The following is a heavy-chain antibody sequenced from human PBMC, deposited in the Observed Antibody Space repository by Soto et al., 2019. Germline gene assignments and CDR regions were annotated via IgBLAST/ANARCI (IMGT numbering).Heavy chain of an antibody. J-gene: IGHJ5*02. CDR3: ARVGRGTTVVTLGWFDP. CDR1: GGTFSSYA. V-gene: IGHV1-69*13. Sequence: ASVKVSCKASGGTFSSYAISWVRQAPGQGLEWMGGIIPIFGTANYAQKFQGRVTITADESTSTAYMELNSLRSEDTAVYYCARVGRGTTVVTLGWFDPWSQGTLVTVSS. CDR2: IIPIFGTA. D-gene: IGHD4-17*01.